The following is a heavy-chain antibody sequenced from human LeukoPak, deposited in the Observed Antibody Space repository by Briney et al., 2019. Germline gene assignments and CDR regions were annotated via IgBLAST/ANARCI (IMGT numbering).Heavy chain of an antibody. CDR2: IYYSGST. CDR1: GGSMSSYY. D-gene: IGHD3-22*01. Sequence: SETLSLTCTVSGGSMSSYYWSWTRQPPGKGLEWIGYIYYSGSTNYNPSLRSRVTISVDTSKNQFSLKLSSVTAADTAVYYCARDDGFNGYYDYWGQGTQVTVSS. V-gene: IGHV4-59*01. CDR3: ARDDGFNGYYDY. J-gene: IGHJ4*02.